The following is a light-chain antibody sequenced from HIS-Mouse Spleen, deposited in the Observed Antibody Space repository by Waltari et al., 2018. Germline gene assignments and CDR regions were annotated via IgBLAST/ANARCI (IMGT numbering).Light chain of an antibody. J-gene: IGLJ2*01. CDR3: CSYAGSSTLV. V-gene: IGLV2-23*01. CDR1: SRAVGSSNL. Sequence: QSALTQPASVSGSPGQSITISCTGTSRAVGSSNLVSWYQQHPGKAPKRMIYEGSKRPSGVSNRFSGSKSGNTASLTISGLQAEDEADYYCCSYAGSSTLVFGGGTKLTVL. CDR2: EGS.